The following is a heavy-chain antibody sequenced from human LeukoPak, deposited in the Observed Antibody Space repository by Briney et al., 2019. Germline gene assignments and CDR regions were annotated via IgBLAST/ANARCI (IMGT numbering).Heavy chain of an antibody. CDR3: AKGGTMTKKGYFDY. CDR1: RFTFSSYA. Sequence: PGGSLRLSCAASRFTFSSYAMIWVRQAPGKGLEWVSGISGSGAGTYYADSVKGRFTISRDNSKNTLHLQMNSLRAEDTAVYYCAKGGTMTKKGYFDYWGQGTLVTVSS. J-gene: IGHJ4*02. V-gene: IGHV3-23*01. CDR2: ISGSGAGT. D-gene: IGHD2-15*01.